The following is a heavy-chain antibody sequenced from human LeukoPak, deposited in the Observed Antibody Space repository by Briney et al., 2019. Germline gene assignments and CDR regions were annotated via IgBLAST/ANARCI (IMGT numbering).Heavy chain of an antibody. D-gene: IGHD3-10*01. CDR3: AKVPGSGSPVDAFDI. J-gene: IGHJ3*02. CDR2: ISWNSGSI. Sequence: TGGSLRLSCAASGFTFSNAWMSWVRQAPGKGLEWVSGISWNSGSIGYADSVKGRFTISRDNAKNSLYLQMNSLRAEDTALYYCAKVPGSGSPVDAFDIWGQGTMVTVSS. CDR1: GFTFSNAW. V-gene: IGHV3-9*01.